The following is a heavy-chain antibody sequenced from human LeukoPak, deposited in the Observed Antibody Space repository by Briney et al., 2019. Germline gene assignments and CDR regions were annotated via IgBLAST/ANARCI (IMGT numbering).Heavy chain of an antibody. J-gene: IGHJ5*02. CDR2: IYYSGST. CDR3: ARRRAEGGSNGHYNWFDP. CDR1: GGSISSYY. V-gene: IGHV4-59*08. Sequence: SEILSLTCTVSGGSISSYYWSWIRQPPGKGLEWIGYIYYSGSTNYNPSLKSRVTMSVDTTKNQFSLRLNSVTAADTAVYYCARRRAEGGSNGHYNWFDPWGQGTLVTVSS. D-gene: IGHD6-13*01.